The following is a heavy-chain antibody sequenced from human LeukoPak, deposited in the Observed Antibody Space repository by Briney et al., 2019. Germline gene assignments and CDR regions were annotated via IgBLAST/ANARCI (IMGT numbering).Heavy chain of an antibody. J-gene: IGHJ4*02. Sequence: ASVKVSCKASGYTFTNYYLHWLRQAPGQGLEWMGIINPGGGSTNYAQNFQGRVSMTTDMSTTTVYMELSHLRSEDTALYYCARDIAPRPGPEYYFDSWGQGALVTVSS. CDR3: ARDIAPRPGPEYYFDS. CDR1: GYTFTNYY. D-gene: IGHD6-6*01. CDR2: INPGGGST. V-gene: IGHV1-46*01.